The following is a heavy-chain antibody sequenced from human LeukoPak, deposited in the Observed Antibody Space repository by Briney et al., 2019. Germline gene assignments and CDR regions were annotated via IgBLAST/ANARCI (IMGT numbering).Heavy chain of an antibody. V-gene: IGHV3-21*01. J-gene: IGHJ4*02. CDR2: ISSSSSYI. CDR1: GFAFSSYS. CDR3: ARDWAVAGKGYYFVY. Sequence: PGGSLRLSCAASGFAFSSYSMNWVRQAPGKGLEWVSSISSSSSYIYYADSVKGRFTISRDNAKNSLYLQMNSLRAEDTAVYYCARDWAVAGKGYYFVYWGQGTLVTVSS. D-gene: IGHD6-19*01.